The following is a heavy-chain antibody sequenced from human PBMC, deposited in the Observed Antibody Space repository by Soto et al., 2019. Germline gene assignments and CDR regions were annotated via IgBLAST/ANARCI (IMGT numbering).Heavy chain of an antibody. V-gene: IGHV4-31*03. D-gene: IGHD3-10*01. CDR3: ARQENLLYWFDP. CDR1: GGSISSGGYY. CDR2: IYYSGST. J-gene: IGHJ5*02. Sequence: QVQLQESGPGLVKPSQTLSLTCTVSGGSISSGGYYWSWIRQHPGKGLEWIGYIYYSGSTYCNPSLKSRVTILVDMSKNQFSLRLTSVTAADTAVYYCARQENLLYWFDPWGQGTLVTVSS.